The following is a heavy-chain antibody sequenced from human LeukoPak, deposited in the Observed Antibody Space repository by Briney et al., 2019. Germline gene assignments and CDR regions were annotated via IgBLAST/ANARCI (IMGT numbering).Heavy chain of an antibody. V-gene: IGHV4-4*02. CDR3: ARGRLLRFLEWSSFDY. Sequence: SGTLSLTCAVSGGSISSSNWWSWVRQPPGKGLEWIGEIYHSGSTNYNPSLKSRVTISVDKSKNQFSLKLSSVTAADTAVYYCARGRLLRFLEWSSFDYWGQGTLVTVSS. CDR2: IYHSGST. D-gene: IGHD3-3*01. J-gene: IGHJ4*02. CDR1: GGSISSSNW.